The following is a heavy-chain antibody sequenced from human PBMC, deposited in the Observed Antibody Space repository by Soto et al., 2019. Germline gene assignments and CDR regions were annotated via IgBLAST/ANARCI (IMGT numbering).Heavy chain of an antibody. CDR1: GGSISSYY. D-gene: IGHD3-3*01. CDR2: MYYSGST. Sequence: SETLCLTCSVSGGSISSYYWGWIRQPPGKGLEWIANMYYSGSTYYNPSLKSRVTISLETSKNQFSLKLSSVTAADTAVYYCARIKIVGILTYYMDVWGKGTTVTVSS. J-gene: IGHJ6*03. CDR3: ARIKIVGILTYYMDV. V-gene: IGHV4-39*01.